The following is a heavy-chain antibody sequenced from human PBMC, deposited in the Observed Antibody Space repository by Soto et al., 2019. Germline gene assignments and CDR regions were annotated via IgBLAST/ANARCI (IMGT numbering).Heavy chain of an antibody. J-gene: IGHJ5*02. CDR1: GYSFTSYW. CDR3: ARLPETAYCSCTSCYEYWFDP. Sequence: PGESLKISCKGSGYSFTSYWIGWVRQMPGKGLEWMGIIYPGDSDTRYSPSFQGQVTISADKSISTAYLQWSSLKASDTAMYYCARLPETAYCSCTSCYEYWFDPWGQGTLVTVSS. D-gene: IGHD2-2*01. CDR2: IYPGDSDT. V-gene: IGHV5-51*01.